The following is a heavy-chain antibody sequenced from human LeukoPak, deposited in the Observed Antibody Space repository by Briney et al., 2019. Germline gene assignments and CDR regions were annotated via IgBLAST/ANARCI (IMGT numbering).Heavy chain of an antibody. CDR3: ARGYQLLRSRYYYYYMDV. V-gene: IGHV1-69*13. D-gene: IGHD2-2*01. CDR2: IIPIFGTA. Sequence: SVKVSCKASGGTFSSYAISWVRQAPGQGLEWMGGIIPIFGTANYAQKFQGRVTITADESTSTAYMELSSLRSEDTAVYYCARGYQLLRSRYYYYYMDVWGKGTTVTVSS. CDR1: GGTFSSYA. J-gene: IGHJ6*03.